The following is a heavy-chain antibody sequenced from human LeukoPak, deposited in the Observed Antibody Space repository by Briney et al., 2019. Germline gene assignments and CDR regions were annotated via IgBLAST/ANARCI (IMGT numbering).Heavy chain of an antibody. J-gene: IGHJ4*02. CDR2: INPNSGGT. CDR3: ARDVGYCSSTSCRDY. Sequence: ASVKVSCKASGYTFTGYYMHWVRQAPGQGPEWMGWINPNSGGTNYAQKFQGRVTMTRDTSISTAYMELSRLRSDDTAVYYCARDVGYCSSTSCRDYWGQGTLVTVSS. V-gene: IGHV1-2*02. CDR1: GYTFTGYY. D-gene: IGHD2-2*01.